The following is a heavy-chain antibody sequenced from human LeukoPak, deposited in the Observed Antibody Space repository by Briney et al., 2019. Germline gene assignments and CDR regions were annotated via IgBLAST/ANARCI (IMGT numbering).Heavy chain of an antibody. V-gene: IGHV3-74*01. Sequence: GGSLRLSCAASGFTFSNYWVHWVRHAPGEGLVWVSRINIDGDTTNYADSVKGRFTISRDNAKSTIYLQMNSLRAEDTAVYYCAKDLVLAAAGPTLGYWGQGTLVTVSS. CDR1: GFTFSNYW. D-gene: IGHD6-13*01. J-gene: IGHJ4*02. CDR3: AKDLVLAAAGPTLGY. CDR2: INIDGDTT.